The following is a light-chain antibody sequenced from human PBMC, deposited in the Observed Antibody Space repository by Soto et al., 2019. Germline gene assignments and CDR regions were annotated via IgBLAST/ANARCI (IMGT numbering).Light chain of an antibody. V-gene: IGKV1-5*03. CDR2: EAS. J-gene: IGKJ5*01. CDR1: QTINRW. CDR3: MQGTHWPPT. Sequence: DIQMTQSPSTLSASVGDRVTITCRASQTINRWLAWHQQKPGKAPKLLIYEASSLESGVPSRFGGSGSGTDFTLKISRVEAEDVGVYYCMQGTHWPPTFGQGTRLEIK.